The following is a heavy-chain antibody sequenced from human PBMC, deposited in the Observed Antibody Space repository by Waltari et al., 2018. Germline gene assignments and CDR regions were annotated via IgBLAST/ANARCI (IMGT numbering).Heavy chain of an antibody. V-gene: IGHV1-2*02. Sequence: QVQLVQSGAEVKTPGASVNVSCKPSGYAFTSYYMHWVRQAPGQGLEWMGWIHPNSGGTNYAQKYQGRITMTRDTSISTVYMELSRLISNDTAVYYCARSYQSGSYSDYWGQGTPVTVSS. CDR3: ARSYQSGSYSDY. CDR2: IHPNSGGT. D-gene: IGHD1-26*01. CDR1: GYAFTSYY. J-gene: IGHJ4*02.